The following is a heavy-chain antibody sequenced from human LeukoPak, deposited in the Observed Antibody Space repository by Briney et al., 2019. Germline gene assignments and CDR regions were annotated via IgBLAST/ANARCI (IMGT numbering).Heavy chain of an antibody. CDR1: GITFSSYS. Sequence: GGSLRLSCAASGITFSSYSMNWVRQAPGKGLEWVSSISSSSSYIYYADSVKGRFTISRDNSKNTLYLQVNSLRTEDTALYYCARGAHKRDDYGGFFDYWGQGTLVTVSS. D-gene: IGHD4-23*01. CDR3: ARGAHKRDDYGGFFDY. J-gene: IGHJ4*02. V-gene: IGHV3-21*01. CDR2: ISSSSSYI.